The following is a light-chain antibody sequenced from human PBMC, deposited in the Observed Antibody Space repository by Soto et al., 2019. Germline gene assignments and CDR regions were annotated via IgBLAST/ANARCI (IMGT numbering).Light chain of an antibody. V-gene: IGKV3-15*01. CDR2: GVS. CDR3: QQFSDWPYT. CDR1: QSISIN. Sequence: EIVMTQSPATLSGSPGERVTLTCRASQSISINLAWYQQKPGQSPRLVIYGVSSRATGIPARFSGSGSGTEFTLTISSLQSEDFAVYYCQQFSDWPYTFGQGTKLEFK. J-gene: IGKJ2*01.